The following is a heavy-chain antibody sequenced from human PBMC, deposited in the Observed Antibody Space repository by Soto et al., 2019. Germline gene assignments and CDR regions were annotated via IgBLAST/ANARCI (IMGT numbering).Heavy chain of an antibody. Sequence: QITLKESAPPRVKPTQTLTLTCTFSGFSLTSRPMGVGWIRQPPGKALEWLAFIYWDDDKRYSPSLRSRLTLTTDTSVSQVLLTMTNLDPLDTATYYCAHSLSGYNWNGGYFDSWGQGALVTVSS. CDR1: GFSLTSRPMG. CDR2: IYWDDDK. V-gene: IGHV2-5*02. J-gene: IGHJ4*02. D-gene: IGHD1-1*01. CDR3: AHSLSGYNWNGGYFDS.